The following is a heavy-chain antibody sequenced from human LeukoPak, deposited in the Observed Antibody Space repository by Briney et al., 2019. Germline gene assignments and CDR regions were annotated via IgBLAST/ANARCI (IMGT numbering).Heavy chain of an antibody. J-gene: IGHJ4*02. CDR2: IQHTGST. D-gene: IGHD2-2*01. CDR1: GSSISSGYY. V-gene: IGHV4-38-2*02. Sequence: PSETLSLXCTVSGSSISSGYYWGWIRQPPGKGLEWIGSIQHTGSTYYNPSLKSRVTISVDTSKNQFSLKLTSVTAADTAVYYCAMQLHCSSTTCVSPYWGQGTLVTVSS. CDR3: AMQLHCSSTTCVSPY.